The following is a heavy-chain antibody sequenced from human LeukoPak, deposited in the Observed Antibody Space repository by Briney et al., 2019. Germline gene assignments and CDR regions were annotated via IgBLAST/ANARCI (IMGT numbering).Heavy chain of an antibody. CDR1: GFTFSSYW. CDR3: ARVVGVTHAFDI. D-gene: IGHD1-26*01. Sequence: GGSLRLSCAASGFTFSSYWMHWVRQAPGKGLVWVSRINTDGSSTSYADSVKGRFTISRDNAKNTLYLQMNSLRAEDTAVYYCARVVGVTHAFDIWGQGTMVTVSS. J-gene: IGHJ3*02. CDR2: INTDGSST. V-gene: IGHV3-74*01.